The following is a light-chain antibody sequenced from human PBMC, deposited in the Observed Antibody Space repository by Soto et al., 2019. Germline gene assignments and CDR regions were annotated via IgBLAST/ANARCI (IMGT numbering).Light chain of an antibody. V-gene: IGLV4-69*01. J-gene: IGLJ2*01. CDR2: LNSDGSH. CDR3: QTWGTGIGL. Sequence: QLVLTQSPSASASLGASVKLTCTLSSGHSSYAIAWHQQQPEKGPRYLMKLNSDGSHSKGDGIPDRFSGSSSGAERYLTISCLQSEDEADYYCQTWGTGIGLFGGGTKLTVL. CDR1: SGHSSYA.